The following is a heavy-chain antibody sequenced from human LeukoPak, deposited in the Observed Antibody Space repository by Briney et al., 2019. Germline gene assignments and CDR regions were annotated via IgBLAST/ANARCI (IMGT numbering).Heavy chain of an antibody. V-gene: IGHV3-74*01. CDR1: GFTFSIYW. D-gene: IGHD6-13*01. Sequence: GGSLRLSCAASGFTFSIYWMHWVRQAPGKGLVWVSRINSDGTSTGYADSVRGRFTIPRDNAEDTLYLQMNSLRAEDTAVYYCAKGSSSGYFDYFDYWGQGTLVTVSS. CDR2: INSDGTST. CDR3: AKGSSSGYFDYFDY. J-gene: IGHJ4*02.